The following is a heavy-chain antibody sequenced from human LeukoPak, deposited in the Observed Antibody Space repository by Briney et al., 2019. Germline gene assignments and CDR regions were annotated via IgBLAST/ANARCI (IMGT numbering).Heavy chain of an antibody. Sequence: GGSLRLSCAASGFTFSSYSMNWVRQAPGKGLEWVSSISSSSSYIYYADSVKGRFTISRDNAKNSLYLQMNSLRAEDTAVYYCARGRDYDSSGYSEYYFDYWGQGTPVTVSS. CDR3: ARGRDYDSSGYSEYYFDY. CDR2: ISSSSSYI. J-gene: IGHJ4*02. V-gene: IGHV3-21*01. D-gene: IGHD3-22*01. CDR1: GFTFSSYS.